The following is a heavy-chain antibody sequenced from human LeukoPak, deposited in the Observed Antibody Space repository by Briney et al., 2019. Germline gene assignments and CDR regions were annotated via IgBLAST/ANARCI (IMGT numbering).Heavy chain of an antibody. CDR1: GYTFTGYY. Sequence: ASVKVFCRASGYTFTGYYMHWVRQAPGQGLEWMGWIHPNSGGTNYAQKFQGRVTMTRDTSINTAYMELSRLRSDDTAVYYCARVASIYSNYDYYYYMDVWGKGTTVTVSS. J-gene: IGHJ6*03. CDR3: ARVASIYSNYDYYYYMDV. D-gene: IGHD4-11*01. V-gene: IGHV1-2*02. CDR2: IHPNSGGT.